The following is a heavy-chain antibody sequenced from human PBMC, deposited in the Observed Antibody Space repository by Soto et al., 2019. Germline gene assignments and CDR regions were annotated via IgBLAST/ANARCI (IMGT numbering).Heavy chain of an antibody. CDR3: VKDMAYGGDSGPFDS. Sequence: EVHLVASGGVVVQPGGSLRLSCAASGFTFHGYTMHWVRQRPGKGLEWVSLIRWDGSSTYYGDSVKGRFTISRHNNKDSLFLQMSSLTTEDTALYYCVKDMAYGGDSGPFDSWGQGTLVTVSS. D-gene: IGHD2-21*02. V-gene: IGHV3-43*01. CDR2: IRWDGSST. J-gene: IGHJ4*02. CDR1: GFTFHGYT.